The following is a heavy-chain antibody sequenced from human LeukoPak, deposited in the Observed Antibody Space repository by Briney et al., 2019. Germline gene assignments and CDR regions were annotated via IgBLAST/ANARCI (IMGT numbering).Heavy chain of an antibody. J-gene: IGHJ6*02. CDR2: ISGSSSYI. D-gene: IGHD1-26*01. CDR1: GFIFRSYA. V-gene: IGHV3-21*01. Sequence: GGSLRLSCAASGFIFRSYAMSWVRQAPGKGLEWVSGISGSSSYIYYADSVKGRFTISRDNAKNSLYLQMNSLRAEDTAVYYCERGAFNSGSDYYPGMDVLGQGGTLSVCS. CDR3: ERGAFNSGSDYYPGMDV.